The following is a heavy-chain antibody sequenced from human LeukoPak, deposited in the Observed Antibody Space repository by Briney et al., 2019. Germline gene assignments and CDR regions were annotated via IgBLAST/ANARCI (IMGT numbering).Heavy chain of an antibody. V-gene: IGHV3-9*01. CDR3: AKGRDWGYYYYYYMDV. D-gene: IGHD7-27*01. CDR1: GFTFDDYA. J-gene: IGHJ6*03. Sequence: HPGRSLGLSCAASGFTFDDYAMHWVRQAPGKGLEWVSGISWNSGSIGYADSVKGRFTISRDNSKNTLYLQMNSLRAEDTAVYYCAKGRDWGYYYYYYMDVWGKGTTVTVSS. CDR2: ISWNSGSI.